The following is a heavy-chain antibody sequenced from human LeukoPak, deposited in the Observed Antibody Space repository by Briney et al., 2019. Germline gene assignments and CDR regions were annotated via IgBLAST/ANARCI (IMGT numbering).Heavy chain of an antibody. CDR3: VRDLILVWTPGDDFDF. V-gene: IGHV3-74*01. Sequence: PGGSLRLYCAASGFAFSAYWMHWVRQAPGKGLEWVSRINEDATTITYADSVKGRFIISRDNSKKSLYLQMNNLRAEDTAVYYCVRDLILVWTPGDDFDFWGQGTLVIVSS. D-gene: IGHD3-16*01. CDR2: INEDATTI. CDR1: GFAFSAYW. J-gene: IGHJ4*02.